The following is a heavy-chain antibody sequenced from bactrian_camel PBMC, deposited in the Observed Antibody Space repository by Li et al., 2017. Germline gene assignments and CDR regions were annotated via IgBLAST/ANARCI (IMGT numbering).Heavy chain of an antibody. V-gene: IGHV3S54*01. Sequence: HVQLVESGGGSVQAGQSLRLSCAASSITDGFDAMAWFRQAPGKEREGIATIYTGFGSTFYANSVKGRFTISRDNAKNTVYLQLNSLKTEDMAMYYCVKGDDGSVSITTGARGPRSPSP. CDR1: SITDGFDA. CDR2: IYTGFGST. CDR3: VKGDDGSVSITT. J-gene: IGHJ4*01. D-gene: IGHD3*01.